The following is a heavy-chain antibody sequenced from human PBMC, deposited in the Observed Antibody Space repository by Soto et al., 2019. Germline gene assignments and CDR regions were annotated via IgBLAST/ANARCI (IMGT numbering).Heavy chain of an antibody. CDR3: ASSTFFPDSRGYHFKNLDS. CDR2: IYYSGTT. Sequence: PSETLSLTCTVSGGSISSGGYYWSWIRQHPGKGLEWIGYIYYSGTTYYNPSLKSRVTLSLGTFNNQFSLTLTSVTAADTAMYYCASSTFFPDSRGYHFKNLDSWGQGTLVTVSS. D-gene: IGHD3-22*01. J-gene: IGHJ5*01. CDR1: GGSISSGGYY. V-gene: IGHV4-31*03.